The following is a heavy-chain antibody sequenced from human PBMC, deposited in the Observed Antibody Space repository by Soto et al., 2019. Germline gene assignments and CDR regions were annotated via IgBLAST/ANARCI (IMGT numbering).Heavy chain of an antibody. D-gene: IGHD3-10*01. V-gene: IGHV3-7*01. CDR2: VNQDGSEK. CDR1: GFTFSNHW. J-gene: IGHJ4*02. Sequence: GGSLRLSCAASGFTFSNHWMTWVRQAPGKGLEWVASVNQDGSEKYSVDSAKGRFTVSKEMSKNTAFLQMNALRHEDTAVYFCARDSGWPILNFDNWGQGTPVTVSS. CDR3: ARDSGWPILNFDN.